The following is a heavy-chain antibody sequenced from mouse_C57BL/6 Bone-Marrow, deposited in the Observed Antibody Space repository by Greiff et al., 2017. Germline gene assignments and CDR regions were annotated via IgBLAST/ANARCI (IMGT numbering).Heavy chain of an antibody. CDR3: ARWGTTVVASFDY. CDR2: INPYNGDT. Sequence: VQLQQSGPELVKPGDSVKISCKASGYSFTGYFMNWVMQSHGKSLEWIGRINPYNGDTFYNQKFKGKATLTVDKSSSTAHMELRSLTSEDSAVYYGARWGTTVVASFDYWGQGTTLTVSS. D-gene: IGHD1-1*01. V-gene: IGHV1-20*01. J-gene: IGHJ2*01. CDR1: GYSFTGYF.